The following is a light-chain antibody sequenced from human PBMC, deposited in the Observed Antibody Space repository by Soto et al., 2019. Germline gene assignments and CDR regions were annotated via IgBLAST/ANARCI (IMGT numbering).Light chain of an antibody. CDR1: TSNIGTNT. Sequence: QSALTQPPSASGTLGQTITISCSGSTSNIGTNTVNWFQHLPGSAPKLLIYTNDQRPSGVPDRFSGSRSGTSASLAISGLQSEDEADYYCATWDDSVYVFGTGTKVTVL. CDR3: ATWDDSVYV. CDR2: TND. J-gene: IGLJ1*01. V-gene: IGLV1-44*01.